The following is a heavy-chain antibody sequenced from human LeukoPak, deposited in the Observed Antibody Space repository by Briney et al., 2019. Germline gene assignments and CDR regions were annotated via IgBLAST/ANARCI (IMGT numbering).Heavy chain of an antibody. Sequence: GESLKISCAASGFTFSSYWMSWVRQAPGKGLEWVANIKQDGSEKYYVDSVKGRFTISRDNAKNSLYLQMNSLRAEDTAVYYCAREEHSYGYIRIGYYYYYMDVWGKGTTVTVSS. V-gene: IGHV3-7*01. D-gene: IGHD5-18*01. CDR1: GFTFSSYW. CDR2: IKQDGSEK. J-gene: IGHJ6*03. CDR3: AREEHSYGYIRIGYYYYYMDV.